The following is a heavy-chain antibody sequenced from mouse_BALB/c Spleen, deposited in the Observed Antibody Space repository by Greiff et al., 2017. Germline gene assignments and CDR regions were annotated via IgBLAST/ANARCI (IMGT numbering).Heavy chain of an antibody. CDR2: IWSGGST. CDR1: GFSLTSYG. D-gene: IGHD1-1*01. Sequence: VQLQQSGPGLVQPSQSLSITCTVSGFSLTSYGVHWVRQSPGKGLEWLGVIWSGGSTDYNAAFISRLSISKDNSKSQVFFKMNSLQANDTAIYYCATLTTVVADWYFDVWGAGTTVTVSS. J-gene: IGHJ1*01. CDR3: ATLTTVVADWYFDV. V-gene: IGHV2-2*02.